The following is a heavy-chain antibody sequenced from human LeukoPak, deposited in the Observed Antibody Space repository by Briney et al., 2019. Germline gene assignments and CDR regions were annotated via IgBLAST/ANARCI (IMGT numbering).Heavy chain of an antibody. CDR3: ARVFLMVRGVISQPYYYYMDV. CDR2: VYYSGRT. D-gene: IGHD3-10*01. CDR1: GGSITIGAYS. V-gene: IGHV4-30-4*07. J-gene: IGHJ6*03. Sequence: PSETLSLTCAVSGGSITIGAYSWSWIRQPPGKGLEWIGYVYYSGRTYYNPSFKSRGIISVDTSKNRFSLRLTSVTAADTAVYYCARVFLMVRGVISQPYYYYMDVWGKGTTVTVSS.